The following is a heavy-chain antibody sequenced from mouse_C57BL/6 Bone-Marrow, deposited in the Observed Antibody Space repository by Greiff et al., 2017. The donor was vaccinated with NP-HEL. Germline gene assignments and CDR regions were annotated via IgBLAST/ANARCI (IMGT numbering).Heavy chain of an antibody. CDR2: IWSGGST. J-gene: IGHJ4*01. Sequence: VQRVESGPGLVQPSQSLSITCTVSGFSLTSYGVHWVRQSPGKGLEWLGVIWSGGSTDYNADFISRLSISKDNSKSQVFFNMNSLQAADSATFFCERYFSDGGYYYAMDYWGQGTSVTVSS. CDR1: GFSLTSYG. V-gene: IGHV2-2*01. D-gene: IGHD2-2*01. CDR3: ERYFSDGGYYYAMDY.